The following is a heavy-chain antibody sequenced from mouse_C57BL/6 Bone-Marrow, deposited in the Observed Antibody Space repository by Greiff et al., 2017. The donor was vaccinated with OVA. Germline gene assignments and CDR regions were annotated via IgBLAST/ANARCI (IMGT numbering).Heavy chain of an antibody. D-gene: IGHD2-5*01. CDR1: GFTFSDYY. CDR2: ISNGGGST. J-gene: IGHJ2*01. Sequence: EVKLVESGGGLVQPGGSLKLSCAASGFTFSDYYMYWVRQTPEKRLEWVAYISNGGGSTYYPDTVTGRFTISRDNAKNTLYLQMSRLKSDDTAMYYCARQAYYSNYVDYWGQGTTLTVSS. CDR3: ARQAYYSNYVDY. V-gene: IGHV5-12*01.